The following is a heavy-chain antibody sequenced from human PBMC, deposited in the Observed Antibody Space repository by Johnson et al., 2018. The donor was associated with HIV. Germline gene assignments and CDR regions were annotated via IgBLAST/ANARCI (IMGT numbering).Heavy chain of an antibody. CDR2: IRFNGSHK. V-gene: IGHV3-30*02. J-gene: IGHJ3*02. Sequence: QVQLVESGGGVVQPGGSLRLSCSASRFTFSYYGMHWVRQAPGKGLEWVTFIRFNGSHKYYADSVKGRFTISRDNSKNTLYLQMNSLRGEDTAVYYCAKDTIAGVKGDSLIWGQGTMVTVSS. CDR1: RFTFSYYG. D-gene: IGHD3-9*01. CDR3: AKDTIAGVKGDSLI.